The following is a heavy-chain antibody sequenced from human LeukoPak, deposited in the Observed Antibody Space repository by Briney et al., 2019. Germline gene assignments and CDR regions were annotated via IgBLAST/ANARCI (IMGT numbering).Heavy chain of an antibody. J-gene: IGHJ4*02. CDR3: ARLWGYSYGYLDY. CDR1: GFTFSSYG. CDR2: IWYDGSNK. D-gene: IGHD5-18*01. Sequence: PGGSLRLSCAASGFTFSSYGMHWVRQAPGKGLEWVAVIWYDGSNKYYADSVKGRFTISRDNSKNTLYLQMNSLRAEDTAVYYCARLWGYSYGYLDYWGQGTLVTVSS. V-gene: IGHV3-33*01.